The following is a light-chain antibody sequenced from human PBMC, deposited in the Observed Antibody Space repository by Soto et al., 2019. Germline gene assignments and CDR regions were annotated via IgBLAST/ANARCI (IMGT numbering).Light chain of an antibody. J-gene: IGKJ5*01. Sequence: EIVLTQSPGTPSLSPGERATLSCRASQSVSNNYLAWYQQKPGQAPRLLIYDASNRATGIPARFSGSGSGTDFTLTISSLEPEDFALYYCQQRSNWPPTFGQGTRLEIK. CDR2: DAS. CDR1: QSVSNNY. CDR3: QQRSNWPPT. V-gene: IGKV3-11*01.